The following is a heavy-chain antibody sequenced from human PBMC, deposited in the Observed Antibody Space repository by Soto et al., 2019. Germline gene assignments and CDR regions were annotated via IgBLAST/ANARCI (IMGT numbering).Heavy chain of an antibody. D-gene: IGHD6-13*01. CDR3: ARGSVAGDSTSWFDY. CDR1: GGSISSYY. V-gene: IGHV4-59*01. CDR2: VYSIGST. J-gene: IGHJ4*02. Sequence: SETLSLTCTVSGGSISSYYWSWIRQPPGKGLEWIAYVYSIGSTNYNPSLKSRVTISIGTSKSQFSLILTSVTAADAGMYFCARGSVAGDSTSWFDYWGRGTLVTV.